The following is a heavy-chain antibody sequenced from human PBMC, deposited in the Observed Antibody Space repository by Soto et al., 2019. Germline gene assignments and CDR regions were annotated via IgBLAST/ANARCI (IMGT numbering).Heavy chain of an antibody. Sequence: EVQLVESGGGLVQPGGSLRLSCAASGFRFNTNWMSWVRQAPGKGLEWVANIKHDGSERNHVDSVRGRFTISIDNAKSSLYLQMNSLRGEDTAVYYCARELSWSGRDYWGQGTLVIVSP. V-gene: IGHV3-7*01. CDR1: GFRFNTNW. CDR3: ARELSWSGRDY. D-gene: IGHD3-10*01. CDR2: IKHDGSER. J-gene: IGHJ4*02.